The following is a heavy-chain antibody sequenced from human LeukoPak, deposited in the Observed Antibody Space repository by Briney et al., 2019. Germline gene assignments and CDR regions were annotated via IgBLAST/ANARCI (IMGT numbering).Heavy chain of an antibody. J-gene: IGHJ6*03. D-gene: IGHD2-2*01. V-gene: IGHV4-59*01. Sequence: SETLSLTCTVSGGSIGSYYWSWIRQPPGKGLEWIGYIYYSGSTNYNPSLKSRVTISVDTSKNQFSLKLSSVTAADTAVYYCARAGYCSSTSCYGDYYYYMDVWGKGTTVTVSS. CDR2: IYYSGST. CDR1: GGSIGSYY. CDR3: ARAGYCSSTSCYGDYYYYMDV.